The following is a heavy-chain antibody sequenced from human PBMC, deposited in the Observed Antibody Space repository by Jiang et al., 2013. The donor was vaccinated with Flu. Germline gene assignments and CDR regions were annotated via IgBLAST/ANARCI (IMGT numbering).Heavy chain of an antibody. Sequence: GPGLVKPSEALSLTCTVSGGSISSYYWSWIRQPPGKGLEWIGYIYYSGSTNYNPSLKSRVTISVDTSKNQFSLKLSSVTAADTAVYYCARGMYYYDSSGYYSRWFDPWGQGTLVTVSS. D-gene: IGHD3-22*01. CDR1: GGSISSYY. V-gene: IGHV4-59*01. J-gene: IGHJ5*02. CDR3: ARGMYYYDSSGYYSRWFDP. CDR2: IYYSGST.